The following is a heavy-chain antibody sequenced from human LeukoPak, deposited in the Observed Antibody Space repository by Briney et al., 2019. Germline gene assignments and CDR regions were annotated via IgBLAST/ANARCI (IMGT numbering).Heavy chain of an antibody. D-gene: IGHD2-2*01. V-gene: IGHV1-18*01. CDR1: GYTFTNYG. Sequence: WASVKVSCKASGYTFTNYGISWVRQAPGQGLEWMGWISAYNGNSDYAQKLQGRVTMTTDASTSTDTSTNTAYMELRSLTSDDTAVYYCARVNGYCTSTSCHDYWGQGTLVTVSS. CDR3: ARVNGYCTSTSCHDY. J-gene: IGHJ4*02. CDR2: ISAYNGNS.